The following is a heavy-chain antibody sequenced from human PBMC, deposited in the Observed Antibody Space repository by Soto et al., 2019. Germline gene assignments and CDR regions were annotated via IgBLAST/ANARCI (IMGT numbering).Heavy chain of an antibody. CDR2: INRDGSSA. Sequence: EVQLVESGGGLVQPGGSLRLSCAASGFTFSNYWRHWVRQAPGKGLVWVSSINRDGSSAYYADSVKGRITISRDNGKNTLYLQRNSLRPEDTAVYYCARDEGFGESKRGFDYWGQGSLVTVSS. J-gene: IGHJ4*02. CDR3: ARDEGFGESKRGFDY. D-gene: IGHD3-10*01. CDR1: GFTFSNYW. V-gene: IGHV3-74*01.